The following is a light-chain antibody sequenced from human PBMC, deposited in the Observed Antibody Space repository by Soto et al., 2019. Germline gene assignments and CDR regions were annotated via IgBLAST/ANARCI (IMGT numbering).Light chain of an antibody. CDR3: QQSYSTTWT. V-gene: IGKV1-39*01. Sequence: DIQMTQSPSTLSASVGDRVTITCRASQSINSWLAWYQQKPGKVPKLLIYAASSLQSGVPSRFSGSGSETDFTLTISSLQPEDFATYSCQQSYSTTWTFGQGTKVDIK. CDR1: QSINSW. CDR2: AAS. J-gene: IGKJ1*01.